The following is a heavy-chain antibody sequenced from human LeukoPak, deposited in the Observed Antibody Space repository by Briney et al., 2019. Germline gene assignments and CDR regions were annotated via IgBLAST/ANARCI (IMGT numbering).Heavy chain of an antibody. Sequence: ASVKVSCKASGYTFTSYDINWVRQATGQGLEWMGWMNPNSGNTGYAQKFQGRVTITRNTSISTAYMELSSLRSDDTAVYYCARSTMTTVTTQEFDYWGQGTLVTVSS. CDR1: GYTFTSYD. D-gene: IGHD4-17*01. CDR2: MNPNSGNT. CDR3: ARSTMTTVTTQEFDY. J-gene: IGHJ4*02. V-gene: IGHV1-8*03.